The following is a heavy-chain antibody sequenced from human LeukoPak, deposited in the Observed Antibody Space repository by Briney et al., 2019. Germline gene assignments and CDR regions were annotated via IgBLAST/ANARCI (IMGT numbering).Heavy chain of an antibody. CDR3: VHNYDILTGPDVYGMDV. D-gene: IGHD3-9*01. J-gene: IGHJ6*02. CDR1: GFTFSSYA. Sequence: PGGSLRLSCAASGFTFSSYAMSWVRQAPGKGLEWVSAISGSGGSAYYADSVKGRFTISRDNSKNTLYLQMNSLRAEDTAVYYCVHNYDILTGPDVYGMDVWAKGPRSPSP. CDR2: ISGSGGSA. V-gene: IGHV3-23*01.